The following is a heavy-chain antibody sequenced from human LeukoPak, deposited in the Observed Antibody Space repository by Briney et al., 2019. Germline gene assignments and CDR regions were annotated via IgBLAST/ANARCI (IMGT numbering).Heavy chain of an antibody. CDR1: GGSISNYY. Sequence: SEILSLTCTVSGGSISNYYWSWIRQPPGKGLEWIGYIYYSGSTNYNPSLKSRVTISVDTSKNQFSLKLSSVTAADTAVYYCARAVGSGSFQTYYYYMDVWGKGTTVTISS. D-gene: IGHD3-10*01. J-gene: IGHJ6*03. CDR2: IYYSGST. CDR3: ARAVGSGSFQTYYYYMDV. V-gene: IGHV4-59*13.